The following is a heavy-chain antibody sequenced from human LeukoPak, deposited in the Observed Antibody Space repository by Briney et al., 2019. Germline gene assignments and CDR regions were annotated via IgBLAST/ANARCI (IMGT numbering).Heavy chain of an antibody. CDR1: GGSISSYQ. V-gene: IGHV4-59*01. J-gene: IGHJ3*02. Sequence: SETLSLTCTASGGSISSYQWSWIRQPPGKGLEWIAYLYYSGNTNYNPSLKSRLTLSVDTSKNQFSLKLNSVIAADTALYYCARHGSTSLHYAFDIWGQGTMVTVSS. CDR3: ARHGSTSLHYAFDI. CDR2: LYYSGNT. D-gene: IGHD2-2*01.